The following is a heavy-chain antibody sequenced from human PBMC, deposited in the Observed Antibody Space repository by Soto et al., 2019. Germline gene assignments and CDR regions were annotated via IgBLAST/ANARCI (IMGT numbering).Heavy chain of an antibody. CDR2: FIPMLGIA. D-gene: IGHD5-12*01. J-gene: IGHJ4*02. V-gene: IGHV1-69*04. CDR1: GDSFSRST. Sequence: SVKVSCKASGDSFSRSTFSWVRQAPGQGLEWMGRFIPMLGIANYAQTFQGRVTITADKSTSTAYMEVSSLSSEDTAVYYCARDSPIGSTFSGHDDIDSWGQGTLVTSPQ. CDR3: ARDSPIGSTFSGHDDIDS.